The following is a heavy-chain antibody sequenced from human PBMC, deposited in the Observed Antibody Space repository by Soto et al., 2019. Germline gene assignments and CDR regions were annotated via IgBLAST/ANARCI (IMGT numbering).Heavy chain of an antibody. CDR3: ARDRDCTSGVCYWYYYYGMDV. CDR1: GYTFNTYG. Sequence: ASVKVSCKASGYTFNTYGISWVRQAPGQGLEWMGWISTYNGNTNYAQKFQGRVTMTRDTSISTAYMELSRLRSDDTAVYYCARDRDCTSGVCYWYYYYGMDVWGQGTTVTVSS. D-gene: IGHD2-8*01. J-gene: IGHJ6*02. CDR2: ISTYNGNT. V-gene: IGHV1-18*01.